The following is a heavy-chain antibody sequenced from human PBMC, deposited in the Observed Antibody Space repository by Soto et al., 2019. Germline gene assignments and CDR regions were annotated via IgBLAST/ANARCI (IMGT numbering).Heavy chain of an antibody. CDR3: ARDVVTAILFDS. Sequence: GGSLRLSCAASGFTFSSYAMHWVRQAPGKGLEWVAVISYDGSNKYYADSVKGRFTISRDNSKNTLYLQMNSLRAEDTAVYYCARDVVTAILFDSWGQGTRSTVSP. CDR1: GFTFSSYA. J-gene: IGHJ4*02. D-gene: IGHD2-21*02. CDR2: ISYDGSNK. V-gene: IGHV3-30-3*01.